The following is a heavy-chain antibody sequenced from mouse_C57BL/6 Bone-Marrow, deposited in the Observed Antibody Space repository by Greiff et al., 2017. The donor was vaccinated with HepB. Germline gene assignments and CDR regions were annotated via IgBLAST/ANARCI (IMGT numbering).Heavy chain of an antibody. CDR3: AKGTHYYGYYFDY. D-gene: IGHD1-2*01. CDR1: GYAFSSSW. J-gene: IGHJ2*01. CDR2: IYPGDGDT. Sequence: VQLQQSGPELVKPGASVKISCKASGYAFSSSWMNWVMQRPGKGLEWIGRIYPGDGDTNYNGKFKGKATLTADKSSSTAYMQLSSLTSEDSAVYFCAKGTHYYGYYFDYWGQGTTLTVSS. V-gene: IGHV1-82*01.